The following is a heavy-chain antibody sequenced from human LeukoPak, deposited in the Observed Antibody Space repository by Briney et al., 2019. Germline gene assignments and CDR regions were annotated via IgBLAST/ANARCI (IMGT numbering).Heavy chain of an antibody. CDR3: AKDGGLWVSAHWGDS. CDR2: INSDGSSP. Sequence: GGSLRLSCAASGFPFSSNWMHWVRQAPGKGLVWVSRINSDGSSPHYADSVKGRFTTSRDNAKNTLYLEMNSLRAEDTAVYYCAKDGGLWVSAHWGDSWGRGTLVTVSS. CDR1: GFPFSSNW. V-gene: IGHV3-74*01. D-gene: IGHD7-27*01. J-gene: IGHJ4*02.